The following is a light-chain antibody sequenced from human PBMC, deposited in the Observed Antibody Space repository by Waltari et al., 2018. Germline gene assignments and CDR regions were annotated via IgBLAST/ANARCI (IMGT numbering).Light chain of an antibody. V-gene: IGKV1-5*03. CDR2: KAS. J-gene: IGKJ1*01. Sequence: CRASQSVNRWLAWYQQKPGKAPKLLISKASALQNGVAPRFSGGGSGTEFTRTISNLQPDDSSTYYCQQYEAFPVTFGHGTKVEIK. CDR3: QQYEAFPVT. CDR1: QSVNRW.